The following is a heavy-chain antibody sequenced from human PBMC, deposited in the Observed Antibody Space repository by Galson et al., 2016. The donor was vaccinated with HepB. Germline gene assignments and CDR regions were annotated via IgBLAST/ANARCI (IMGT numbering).Heavy chain of an antibody. CDR2: ISSTGGST. Sequence: SLRLSCAASGFTFRSYAMTWVRQAPGKGLEWVSGISSTGGSTYNADSVKGRFTISRDNSKKTLYLHMKSLRAEDTAVYYCAKVVGSGTHYLPDAFDIWGQGKMVTVSS. CDR3: AKVVGSGTHYLPDAFDI. J-gene: IGHJ3*02. V-gene: IGHV3-23*01. CDR1: GFTFRSYA. D-gene: IGHD3-10*01.